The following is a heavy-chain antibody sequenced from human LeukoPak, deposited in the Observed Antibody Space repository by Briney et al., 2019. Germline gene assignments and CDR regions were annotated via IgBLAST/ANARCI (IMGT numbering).Heavy chain of an antibody. V-gene: IGHV1-8*01. D-gene: IGHD3-22*01. CDR1: GYTFTSYD. Sequence: ASVKVSCKASGYTFTSYDINWVRQATGQGLEWMGWMNPNSGNTGYAQKFQGRVTMTRNTSISTAYMELSSLRSEDTAVYYCARDDGYYYDSSGYLRFDYWGQGTLVTVSS. CDR3: ARDDGYYYDSSGYLRFDY. J-gene: IGHJ4*02. CDR2: MNPNSGNT.